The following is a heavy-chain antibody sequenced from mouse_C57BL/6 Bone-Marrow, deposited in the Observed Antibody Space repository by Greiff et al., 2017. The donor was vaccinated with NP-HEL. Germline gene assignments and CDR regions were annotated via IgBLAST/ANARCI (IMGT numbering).Heavy chain of an antibody. CDR3: TTDLHSYYYGSSEGFAY. Sequence: EVQLQQSGAELVRPGASVKLSCTASGFNIKDDYMHWVKQRPEQGLEWIGWIDPENGDTEYASKFQGKATITADTSSNTAYLQLSSLTSEDTAVYYCTTDLHSYYYGSSEGFAYWGQGTLVTVSA. V-gene: IGHV14-4*01. J-gene: IGHJ3*01. CDR2: IDPENGDT. D-gene: IGHD1-1*01. CDR1: GFNIKDDY.